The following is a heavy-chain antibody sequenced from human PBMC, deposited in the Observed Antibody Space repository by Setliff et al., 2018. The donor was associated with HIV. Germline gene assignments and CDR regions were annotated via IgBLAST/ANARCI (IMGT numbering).Heavy chain of an antibody. CDR2: IRHDGSNE. CDR3: AKDEPEYSSSSRYFDY. CDR1: GFTFSSYG. Sequence: GGSLRLSCAASGFTFSSYGMHWVRQAPGKGLECVAFIRHDGSNEYYADSVKGRFTISRDNSKNALYLQMNSLRAEDTAVYYCAKDEPEYSSSSRYFDYWGQGTLVTVSS. V-gene: IGHV3-30*02. J-gene: IGHJ4*02. D-gene: IGHD6-6*01.